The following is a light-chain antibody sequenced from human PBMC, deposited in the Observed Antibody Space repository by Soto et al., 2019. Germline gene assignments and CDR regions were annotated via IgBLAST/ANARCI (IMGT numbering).Light chain of an antibody. V-gene: IGKV1-39*01. Sequence: DIQMTQSPSPLSASVGDRVTITCRSSQSISSYVNWYQQKPGIAPRLLIFAASNLQTRVPSRFSGSGSGTDFTLTISSLQPEDFGTYFCQHTYSTPFTFGPGTKVDIK. J-gene: IGKJ3*01. CDR3: QHTYSTPFT. CDR1: QSISSY. CDR2: AAS.